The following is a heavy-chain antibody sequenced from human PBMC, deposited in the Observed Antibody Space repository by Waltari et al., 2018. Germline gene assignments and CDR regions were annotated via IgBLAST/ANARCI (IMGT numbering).Heavy chain of an antibody. CDR2: INHSGST. V-gene: IGHV4-34*01. CDR3: ARGQAGGAYCSSTSCSAPLGYYMDV. D-gene: IGHD2-2*01. J-gene: IGHJ6*03. CDR1: GGSFSGYY. Sequence: QVQLQQWGAGLLKPSETLSLTCAVYGGSFSGYYWSWIRQPPGKGLEWIGEINHSGSTNYNPSLKSRVTISVDTSKNQFSLKLSSVTAADTAVYYCARGQAGGAYCSSTSCSAPLGYYMDVWGKGTTVTVSS.